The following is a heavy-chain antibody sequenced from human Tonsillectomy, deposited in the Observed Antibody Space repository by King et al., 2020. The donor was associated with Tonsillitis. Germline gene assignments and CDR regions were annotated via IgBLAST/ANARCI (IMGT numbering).Heavy chain of an antibody. CDR2: INPNTGVT. J-gene: IGHJ4*02. V-gene: IGHV1-2*02. Sequence: VQLVESGAEVKKPGASVTVSCKTSGYTFIDYYIHWVRRAPGQGLEWMGWINPNTGVTNYAQNFEGRVAMTRDTSISTAFLELNWLRSDDTAVYYCARAPSGGLAVHYFDYWGQGTLVTVSS. CDR1: GYTFIDYY. CDR3: ARAPSGGLAVHYFDY. D-gene: IGHD6-19*01.